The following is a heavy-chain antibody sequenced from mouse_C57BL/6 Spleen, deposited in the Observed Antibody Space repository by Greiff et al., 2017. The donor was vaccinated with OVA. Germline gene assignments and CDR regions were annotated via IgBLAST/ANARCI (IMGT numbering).Heavy chain of an antibody. J-gene: IGHJ1*03. CDR1: GFTFSDYG. D-gene: IGHD1-1*01. CDR2: ISSGSSTI. CDR3: ARSVTTVVATPVYWYFDV. V-gene: IGHV5-17*01. Sequence: EVHLVESGGGLVKPGGSLKLSCAASGFTFSDYGMHWVRQAPEKGLEWVAYISSGSSTIYYADTVKGRFTISRDNAKNTLFLQMTSLRSEDTAMYYCARSVTTVVATPVYWYFDVWGTGTTVTVSS.